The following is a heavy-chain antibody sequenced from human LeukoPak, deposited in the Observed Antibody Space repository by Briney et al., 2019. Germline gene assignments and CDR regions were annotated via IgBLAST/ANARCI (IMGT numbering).Heavy chain of an antibody. D-gene: IGHD3-16*02. J-gene: IGHJ3*02. CDR2: ISGGSGYI. CDR1: GFTFSNYT. CDR3: ARVPSGVIGINSAFDI. Sequence: GGSLRFSCAACGFTFSNYTMSGGRQARGKGVEWVLSISGGSGYIYNADSVKGRFTISTHNAINSLYLQMNSLRAEDTAVYYCARVPSGVIGINSAFDIWGQVTMVTASS. V-gene: IGHV3-21*01.